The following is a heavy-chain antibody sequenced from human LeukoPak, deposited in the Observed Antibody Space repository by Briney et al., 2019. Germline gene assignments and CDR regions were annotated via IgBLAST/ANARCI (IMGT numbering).Heavy chain of an antibody. CDR2: IIPILGIA. D-gene: IGHD5-24*01. CDR1: GGTFSSYA. J-gene: IGHJ4*02. Sequence: SVKVSCKASGGTFSSYAISWVRQAPGQGLEWMGRIIPILGIANYAQKFQGRVTITADKSTSTAYMELSSLRSEDTAVYYCARGGRDGYNYAYWGQGTLVTVSS. CDR3: ARGGRDGYNYAY. V-gene: IGHV1-69*04.